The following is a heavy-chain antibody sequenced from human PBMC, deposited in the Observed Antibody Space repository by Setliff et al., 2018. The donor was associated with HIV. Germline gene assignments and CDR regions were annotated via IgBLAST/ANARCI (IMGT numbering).Heavy chain of an antibody. Sequence: SETLSLTCAVYGGSFSGFYWGWIRQPPGKGLEWIGSIYHSGNTYYNPSLKSRVTISVDTSKNQFSLKLSSVTAADTAVYYCARVVVVAATPEYFQHWGQGTLVTVSS. CDR1: GGSFSGFY. D-gene: IGHD2-15*01. CDR2: IYHSGNT. J-gene: IGHJ1*01. V-gene: IGHV4-38-2*01. CDR3: ARVVVVAATPEYFQH.